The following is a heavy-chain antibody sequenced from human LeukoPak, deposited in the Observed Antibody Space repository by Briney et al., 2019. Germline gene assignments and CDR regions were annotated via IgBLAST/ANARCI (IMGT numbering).Heavy chain of an antibody. J-gene: IGHJ6*02. Sequence: GASVKVSCKASGGTFSGYAISWVRQAPGQGLEWMGGIIPIFGTANYAQKFQGRVTITADESTSTAYMELSSLRSEDTAVYYCARVQGDFWSGYNYYYYGMDVWGQGTTVTVSS. D-gene: IGHD3-3*01. CDR3: ARVQGDFWSGYNYYYYGMDV. CDR1: GGTFSGYA. V-gene: IGHV1-69*13. CDR2: IIPIFGTA.